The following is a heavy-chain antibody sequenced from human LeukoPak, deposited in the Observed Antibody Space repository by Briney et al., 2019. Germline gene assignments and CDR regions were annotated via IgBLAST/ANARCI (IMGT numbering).Heavy chain of an antibody. J-gene: IGHJ3*02. CDR1: GYSFTNYW. CDR3: ARELLRPRVDDAFDI. D-gene: IGHD1-7*01. Sequence: GESLKISCKGSGYSFTNYWIGWVRQMPGKGLEWMGIIYPSDSDTRYSPSFQGQVTISADKSISTAYLQWSSLKASDTAMYYCARELLRPRVDDAFDIWGQGTMVTVSS. CDR2: IYPSDSDT. V-gene: IGHV5-51*01.